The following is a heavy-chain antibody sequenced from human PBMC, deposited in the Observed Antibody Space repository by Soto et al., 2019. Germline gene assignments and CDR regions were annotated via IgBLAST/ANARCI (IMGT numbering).Heavy chain of an antibody. D-gene: IGHD7-27*01. Sequence: VQLLESGGDLVQPGGSLRLSCVASGFILNNYAMSWVRQAPGKGLAWVSTIGGTDGDSDGVSWYEDSVRGRFTISRDSSKNTVLLHMYSLRAEDSAVYFCANRGGNWGAFDFWGQGTTVVVSS. J-gene: IGHJ3*01. CDR3: ANRGGNWGAFDF. V-gene: IGHV3-23*01. CDR2: IGGTDGDSDGVS. CDR1: GFILNNYA.